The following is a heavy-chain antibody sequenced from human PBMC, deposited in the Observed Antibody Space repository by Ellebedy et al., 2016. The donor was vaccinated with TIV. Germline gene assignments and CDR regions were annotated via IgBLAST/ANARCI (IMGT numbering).Heavy chain of an antibody. CDR3: AKGGRGTFTTDY. D-gene: IGHD3-10*01. CDR1: GFSFSLYE. J-gene: IGHJ4*02. Sequence: GGSLRLSCTVSGFSFSLYEMNWFRQAPGKGLEWVSSITSSGSLKYHADAVKGRFSVSRDNAKNSLYLQLDSLRVEDTAVYYCAKGGRGTFTTDYWGQGTLVTVSS. V-gene: IGHV3-48*03. CDR2: ITSSGSLK.